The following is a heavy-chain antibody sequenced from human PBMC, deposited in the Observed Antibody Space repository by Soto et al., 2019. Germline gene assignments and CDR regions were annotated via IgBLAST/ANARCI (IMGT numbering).Heavy chain of an antibody. CDR2: ISYSADKT. D-gene: IGHD1-7*01. Sequence: EVQLLESGGGLVQPGGSLRLSCAASGFTFNTYVMNWVRQAPGKGLEWVSTISYSADKTHYADSVKGRFTISRDNSRDTLFLQMNSLRADAAAVYYCARRARTATTNWGAFYVWGQGTVVSVSS. CDR1: GFTFNTYV. J-gene: IGHJ3*01. V-gene: IGHV3-23*01. CDR3: ARRARTATTNWGAFYV.